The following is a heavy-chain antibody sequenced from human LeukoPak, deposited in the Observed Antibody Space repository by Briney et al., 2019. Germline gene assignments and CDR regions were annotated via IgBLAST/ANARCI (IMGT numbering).Heavy chain of an antibody. J-gene: IGHJ4*02. CDR3: VKETAFYDH. V-gene: IGHV3-64D*06. Sequence: GGSLRLSCSASGFTFSRYPMHWVRQAPGKGLEYVSAISSDGVSTYYGASVKGRFIISRDNSKNTLYLQMSSLRAEDTALYYCVKETAFYDHWGQGTLVTVSS. CDR2: ISSDGVST. D-gene: IGHD2/OR15-2a*01. CDR1: GFTFSRYP.